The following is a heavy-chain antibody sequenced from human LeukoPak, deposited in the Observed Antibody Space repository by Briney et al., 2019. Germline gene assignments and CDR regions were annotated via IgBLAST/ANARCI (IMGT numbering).Heavy chain of an antibody. D-gene: IGHD3-22*01. J-gene: IGHJ4*02. CDR2: ISSSSSYI. Sequence: AGGSLRLSCAASGFTFSSYWMNWVRQAPGKGLEWVSSISSSSSYIYYADSVKGRFTISRDNAKNSLYLQMNSLRAEDTAVYYCARGGRGGYYRPDYWGQGTLVTVSS. CDR3: ARGGRGGYYRPDY. V-gene: IGHV3-21*01. CDR1: GFTFSSYW.